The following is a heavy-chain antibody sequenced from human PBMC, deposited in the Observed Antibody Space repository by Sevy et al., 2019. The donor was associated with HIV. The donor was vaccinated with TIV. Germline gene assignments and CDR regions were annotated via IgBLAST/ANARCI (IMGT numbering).Heavy chain of an antibody. D-gene: IGHD6-13*01. V-gene: IGHV2-5*02. CDR2: IYWDDDK. CDR1: GFSLSTSGVG. Sequence: SGPTLVNPTQTLTLTCTFSGFSLSTSGVGVGWIRQPPGKALEWLALIYWDDDKRYSQSLKSRLTITKDTSKNQVVLTMTNMDPVDTATYYCAHSTYSSSREGTDYYGMDVWGQGTTVTVSS. CDR3: AHSTYSSSREGTDYYGMDV. J-gene: IGHJ6*02.